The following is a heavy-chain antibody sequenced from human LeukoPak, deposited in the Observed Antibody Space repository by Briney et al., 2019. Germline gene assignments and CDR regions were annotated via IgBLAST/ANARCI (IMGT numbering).Heavy chain of an antibody. CDR2: INWSGGST. CDR1: GFSFDDYG. CDR3: ARVVGFGGSYNWFAP. Sequence: GGSLRLSCVASGFSFDDYGMIWVRQFPGKGLEWVSGINWSGGSTGYADSVKGRFTISRDNAKKSLYLQMSSLRDEDTAFYYCARVVGFGGSYNWFAPWAQGPLVTVPS. D-gene: IGHD3-10*01. V-gene: IGHV3-20*04. J-gene: IGHJ5*02.